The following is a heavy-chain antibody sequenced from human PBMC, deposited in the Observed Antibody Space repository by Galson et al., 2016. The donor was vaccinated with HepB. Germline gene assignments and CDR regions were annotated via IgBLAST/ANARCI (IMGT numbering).Heavy chain of an antibody. CDR3: ARLGVCSDGTCWDWFDP. V-gene: IGHV3-48*01. J-gene: IGHJ5*02. D-gene: IGHD2-15*01. Sequence: SLRLSCAASGITFSSYTMNWVRQAPGKGLEWVSYISSNSDTIYYADSVKGRFTISRDNVKNSLYLQMNSLRAEDTAVYYWARLGVCSDGTCWDWFDPWGQGTLVTVSS. CDR1: GITFSSYT. CDR2: ISSNSDTI.